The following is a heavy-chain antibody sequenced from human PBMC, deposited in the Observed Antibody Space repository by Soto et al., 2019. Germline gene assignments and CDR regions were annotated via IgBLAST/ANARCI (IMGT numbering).Heavy chain of an antibody. CDR1: GGTFSSYA. CDR3: ASSVVAATGVDY. J-gene: IGHJ4*02. V-gene: IGHV1-69*06. D-gene: IGHD2-15*01. Sequence: ASVKVSCKASGGTFSSYAISWVRQAPGQGLEWMGGIIPIFGTANYAQKFQGRVTITADKSTSTAYMELSSLRSGDTAVYYCASSVVAATGVDYWGQGTRVTVSS. CDR2: IIPIFGTA.